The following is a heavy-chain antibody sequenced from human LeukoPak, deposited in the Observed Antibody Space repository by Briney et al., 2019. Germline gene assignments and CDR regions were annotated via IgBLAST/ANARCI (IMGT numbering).Heavy chain of an antibody. CDR1: GGSISSYY. Sequence: SETLSLTCTVSGGSISSYYWSWIRQPPGKGLEWIGYIYYSGSTNYNPSLKSRVTISVKTSKNQFSLKLSSVTAADTATYYCARGTLYSGWSYYFDYWGQGSQVAVSS. CDR2: IYYSGST. D-gene: IGHD6-19*01. V-gene: IGHV4-59*12. CDR3: ARGTLYSGWSYYFDY. J-gene: IGHJ4*02.